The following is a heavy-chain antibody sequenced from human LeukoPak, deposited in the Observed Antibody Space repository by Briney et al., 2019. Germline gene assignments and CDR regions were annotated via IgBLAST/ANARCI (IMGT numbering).Heavy chain of an antibody. CDR2: IKQDGSEK. V-gene: IGHV3-7*03. CDR3: AKAIYSSSRMDV. Sequence: GGSLRLSCAASGFTFTSYWMSWVRQAPGKGLEWVANIKQDGSEKYYVDSVKGRFTISRDNAKNSLYLQMNSLRAEDTAVYYCAKAIYSSSRMDVWGQGTTVTVSS. D-gene: IGHD6-13*01. CDR1: GFTFTSYW. J-gene: IGHJ6*02.